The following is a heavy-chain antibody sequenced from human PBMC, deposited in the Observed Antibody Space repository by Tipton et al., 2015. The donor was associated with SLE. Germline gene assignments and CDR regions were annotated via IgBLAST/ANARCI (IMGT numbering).Heavy chain of an antibody. Sequence: TLSLTCTVSGGSISSYYWSWIRQPPGKGLEWIGYIYYSGSTNYNPSLKSRGTISVATSKNQFSLKLSSVTAADTAVYYCAGEGGSVGNYYYYYYMDVWGKGTTVTVSS. CDR3: AGEGGSVGNYYYYYYMDV. CDR2: IYYSGST. CDR1: GGSISSYY. J-gene: IGHJ6*03. V-gene: IGHV4-59*01. D-gene: IGHD7-27*01.